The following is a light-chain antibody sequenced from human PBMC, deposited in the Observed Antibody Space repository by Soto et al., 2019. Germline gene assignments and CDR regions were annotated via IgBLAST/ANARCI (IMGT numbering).Light chain of an antibody. CDR3: ASWDDSLTGVV. CDR1: SSNIGTKT. Sequence: QSVLTQPPSASGAPGQRVIISCSGSSSNIGTKTVSWYQQLPGTAPKLLIYTDNQRPSGVPDRFSGSKSGSSASLAISGLQSEDEGDYYCASWDDSLTGVVFGGGTKLTVL. V-gene: IGLV1-44*01. J-gene: IGLJ2*01. CDR2: TDN.